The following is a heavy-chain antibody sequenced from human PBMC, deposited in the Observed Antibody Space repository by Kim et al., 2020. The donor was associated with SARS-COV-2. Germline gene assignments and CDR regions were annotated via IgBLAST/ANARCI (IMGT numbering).Heavy chain of an antibody. Sequence: SETLSLTCAVYGGSFSGYYWSWIRQPPGKGLEWIGEINHSGSTNYNPSLKSRVTISVDTSKNQFSLKLSSVTAADTAVYYCARGLKDCSGGSCRRHGMDVWGQGTTVTVSS. CDR3: ARGLKDCSGGSCRRHGMDV. CDR1: GGSFSGYY. CDR2: INHSGST. D-gene: IGHD2-15*01. V-gene: IGHV4-34*01. J-gene: IGHJ6*02.